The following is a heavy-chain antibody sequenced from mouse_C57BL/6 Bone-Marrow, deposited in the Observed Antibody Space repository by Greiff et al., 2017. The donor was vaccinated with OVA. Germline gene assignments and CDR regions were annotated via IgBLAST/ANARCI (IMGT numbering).Heavy chain of an antibody. CDR3: AGDYGNSDY. CDR2: ISDGGSYT. V-gene: IGHV5-4*01. Sequence: EVMLVESGGGLVKPGGSLKLSCAASGFTFSSYAMSWVRQTPEKGLEWVATISDGGSYTYYPDKVKGRFTISRDNAKNNLYLQMSHLKSEDTAVYYCAGDYGNSDYWGQGTTLTVSS. D-gene: IGHD2-1*01. CDR1: GFTFSSYA. J-gene: IGHJ2*01.